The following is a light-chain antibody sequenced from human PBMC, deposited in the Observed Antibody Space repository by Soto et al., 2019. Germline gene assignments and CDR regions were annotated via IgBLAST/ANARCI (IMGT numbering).Light chain of an antibody. Sequence: QSALTQPASVSGSPGQSITISCTGTSSDVGTYNYVSWYQQHPGKAPKLMIYEVSNRPSGVSNRFSGSKSGNMASLTISGLQAEDEADYYCSSYTSSRDYVFGTGTKLTVL. V-gene: IGLV2-14*01. J-gene: IGLJ1*01. CDR1: SSDVGTYNY. CDR3: SSYTSSRDYV. CDR2: EVS.